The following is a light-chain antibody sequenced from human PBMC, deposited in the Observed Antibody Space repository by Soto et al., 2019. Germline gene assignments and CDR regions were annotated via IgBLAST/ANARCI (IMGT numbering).Light chain of an antibody. V-gene: IGLV2-11*01. Sequence: QSALTQPRSVSGSPGQSVTISCTGTSSDVGSSNYVSWYQQHPGKAPKLMIYDVTKRPSGVPDRFSGSKSGKTASLTISGLQAEDEADYSCCSYAGRDTYVIFGGGTKVTVL. CDR1: SSDVGSSNY. CDR2: DVT. CDR3: CSYAGRDTYVI. J-gene: IGLJ2*01.